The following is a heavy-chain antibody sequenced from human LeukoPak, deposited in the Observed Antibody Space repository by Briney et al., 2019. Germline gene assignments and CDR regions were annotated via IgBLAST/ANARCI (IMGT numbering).Heavy chain of an antibody. D-gene: IGHD2-2*01. J-gene: IGHJ6*03. V-gene: IGHV4-59*01. Sequence: ASETLSLTCTVSGGSISSYYWSWIRQPPGKGLEWIGYIYYSGSTNYNPSLKSRVTISVDTSKNQFSLKLSSVTAADTAVYYCARVPAASYYYYYYMDVWGKGTTVTVSS. CDR3: ARVPAASYYYYYYMDV. CDR1: GGSISSYY. CDR2: IYYSGST.